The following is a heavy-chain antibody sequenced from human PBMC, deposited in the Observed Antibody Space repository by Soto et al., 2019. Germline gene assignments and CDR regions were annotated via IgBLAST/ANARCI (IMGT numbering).Heavy chain of an antibody. V-gene: IGHV4-39*01. Sequence: SETLSLTCTVSGGSISSSSYYWGWIRQPPGKGLEWIGSIYYSGSTYYNPSLKSRVTISVDTSKNQFSLKLSSVTAADTAVYYCATLRCGEPHYYYYYGMDVWGKGTTVTVS. J-gene: IGHJ6*04. D-gene: IGHD3-10*01. CDR3: ATLRCGEPHYYYYYGMDV. CDR1: GGSISSSSYY. CDR2: IYYSGST.